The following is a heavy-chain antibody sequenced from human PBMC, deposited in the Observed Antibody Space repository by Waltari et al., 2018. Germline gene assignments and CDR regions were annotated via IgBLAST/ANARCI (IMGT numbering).Heavy chain of an antibody. Sequence: EVQLVESGGGLVQPGGSLRLSCAASGFTFSSYAMHWVRQAPGKGLEYVSAISSHGGSKYYAHSVKGRFTISRDNCKNTLYLQMGSLRAEDMAVYYCARDAVTTTTPYYYYMDVWGKGTTVTISS. J-gene: IGHJ6*03. V-gene: IGHV3-64*01. D-gene: IGHD4-17*01. CDR1: GFTFSSYA. CDR2: ISSHGGSK. CDR3: ARDAVTTTTPYYYYMDV.